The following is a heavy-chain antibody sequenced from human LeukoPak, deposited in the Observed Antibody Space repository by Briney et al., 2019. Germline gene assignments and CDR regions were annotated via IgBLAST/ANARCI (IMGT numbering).Heavy chain of an antibody. Sequence: PGGSLRLSCAASGFPLSSYAMSWVRQPPGKGLEWVSATSSSDAGTYYADSVRGRFTISRDNSKNTLYLQMNSLRAEDTAVYYCAKSGYSYATLGKDAFDIWGQGTMVTVSS. V-gene: IGHV3-23*01. J-gene: IGHJ3*02. CDR3: AKSGYSYATLGKDAFDI. CDR2: TSSSDAGT. CDR1: GFPLSSYA. D-gene: IGHD5-18*01.